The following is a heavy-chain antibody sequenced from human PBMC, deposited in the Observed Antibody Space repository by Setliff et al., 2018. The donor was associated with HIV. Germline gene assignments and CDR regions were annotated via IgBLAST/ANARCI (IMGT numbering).Heavy chain of an antibody. CDR1: GGSISSSSYY. D-gene: IGHD6-19*01. CDR2: IYYSGST. Sequence: LTCTVSGGSISSSSYYWGWIRQPPGKGLEWIGSIYYSGSTYYNPSLKSRVTISVDTSKKHFSLRLRSVTAADTAVYYCASRGVAGAFDIWGQGTKVTVSS. V-gene: IGHV4-39*07. J-gene: IGHJ3*02. CDR3: ASRGVAGAFDI.